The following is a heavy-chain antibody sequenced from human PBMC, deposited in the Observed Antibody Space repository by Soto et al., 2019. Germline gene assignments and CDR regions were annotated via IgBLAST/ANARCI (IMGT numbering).Heavy chain of an antibody. CDR3: ARGYCGGDCYRGWLFWALDY. CDR2: IIPIFGTA. D-gene: IGHD2-21*02. V-gene: IGHV1-69*01. CDR1: GGTFSSYA. Sequence: QVQLVQSGAEVKKPGSSVKVSCKASGGTFSSYAISWVRQAPGQGLEWMGGIIPIFGTANYAQKFQGRVTITADVSTSTVYMELSSLRSEDTSVYYGARGYCGGDCYRGWLFWALDYWGQGTLVTVSS. J-gene: IGHJ4*02.